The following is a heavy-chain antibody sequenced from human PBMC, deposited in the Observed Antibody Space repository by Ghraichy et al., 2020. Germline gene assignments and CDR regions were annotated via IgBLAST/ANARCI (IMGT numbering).Heavy chain of an antibody. CDR1: GYTLTELS. D-gene: IGHD3-10*01. CDR3: ANFKGSGSYYSAYYYYGMDV. V-gene: IGHV1-24*01. Sequence: ASVNVSCKVSGYTLTELSMHWVRQAPGKGLEWMGGFDPEDGETIYAQKFQGRVTMTEDTSTDTAYMELSSLRSEDTAVYYCANFKGSGSYYSAYYYYGMDVWGQGTTVTVSS. J-gene: IGHJ6*02. CDR2: FDPEDGET.